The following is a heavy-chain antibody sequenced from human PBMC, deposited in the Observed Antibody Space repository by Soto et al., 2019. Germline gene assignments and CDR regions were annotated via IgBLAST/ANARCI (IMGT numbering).Heavy chain of an antibody. CDR2: IYYSGST. D-gene: IGHD3-10*01. V-gene: IGHV4-39*01. CDR3: FYGSGSYYNHDY. J-gene: IGHJ4*02. CDR1: GGSISSSSYY. Sequence: SETLSLTCTVSGGSISSSSYYWGWIRQPPGKGLEWIGSIYYSGSTYYNPSLKSRFTISVDTSKNQFSLKLSSVTAADTAVYYCFYGSGSYYNHDYWGQGTLVTVSS.